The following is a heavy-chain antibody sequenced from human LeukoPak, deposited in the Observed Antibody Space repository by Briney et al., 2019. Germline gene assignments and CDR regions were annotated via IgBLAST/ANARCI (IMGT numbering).Heavy chain of an antibody. CDR3: AKELMSVAGTSGY. D-gene: IGHD6-19*01. J-gene: IGHJ4*02. Sequence: GGSLRLSCAASGFTFSSHAMSWVRQAPGKGLEWVSAIRGSGGSTYYADSVKGRFAISRDNAKNTLYLQMNSLRVEDTAVYYCAKELMSVAGTSGYWGQGTLVTVSS. V-gene: IGHV3-23*01. CDR2: IRGSGGST. CDR1: GFTFSSHA.